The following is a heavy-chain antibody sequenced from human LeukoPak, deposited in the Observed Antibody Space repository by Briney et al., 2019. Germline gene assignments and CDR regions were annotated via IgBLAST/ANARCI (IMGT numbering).Heavy chain of an antibody. CDR3: AKDDYGGNPGAFDI. CDR2: IGGSGDST. D-gene: IGHD4-23*01. CDR1: GFTFSSYA. Sequence: GGSLRLSCAASGFTFSSYAMSWVRQAPGGGLEWVSAIGGSGDSTYYADSVKGRFTISRDNSKNTLYLQMNSLRADDTAVYYCAKDDYGGNPGAFDIWGQGTMVTVSS. J-gene: IGHJ3*02. V-gene: IGHV3-23*01.